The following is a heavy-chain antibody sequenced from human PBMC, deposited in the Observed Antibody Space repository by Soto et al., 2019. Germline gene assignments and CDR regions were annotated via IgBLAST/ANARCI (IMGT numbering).Heavy chain of an antibody. CDR1: GFTFDDYA. V-gene: IGHV3-9*01. CDR2: ISWNSGSI. D-gene: IGHD5-12*01. CDR3: AKDSGYDYYYYYYMDV. J-gene: IGHJ6*03. Sequence: PGGSLRLSCAASGFTFDDYATHWVRQAPGKGLEWVSGISWNSGSIGYADSVKGRFTISRDNAKNSLYLQMNSLRAEDTALYYCAKDSGYDYYYYYYMDVWGKGTTVTVSS.